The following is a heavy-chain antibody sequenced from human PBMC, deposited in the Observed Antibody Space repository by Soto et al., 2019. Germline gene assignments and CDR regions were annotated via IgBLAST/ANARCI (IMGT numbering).Heavy chain of an antibody. CDR3: SDSSRSYVDIVSSTTRGYFDH. CDR1: GYNFNTYL. J-gene: IGHJ4*02. Sequence: PGESLQISFEGSGYNFNTYLIGWVRQMPGKGLEWMALIYPGDSDTRYSPSFEGKVTLSVDRSISTAYLQWSSLKASDTAIYYCSDSSRSYVDIVSSTTRGYFDHFGQGTLVTVSS. V-gene: IGHV5-51*01. CDR2: IYPGDSDT. D-gene: IGHD5-12*01.